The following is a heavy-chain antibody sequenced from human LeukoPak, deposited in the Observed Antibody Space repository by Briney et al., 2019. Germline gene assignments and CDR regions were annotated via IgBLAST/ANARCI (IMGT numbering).Heavy chain of an antibody. V-gene: IGHV3-23*01. D-gene: IGHD1-26*01. CDR3: AKDSSGSSAKDAFDI. Sequence: GGSLRLSCATSGFTFSSYAMRWVRQAAGEGLEWVSAISGSGGSTYYADSVKGRFTISRDNSKNTLYLQMHSLIDEATAVYYCAKDSSGSSAKDAFDIWGQGTMVTVSS. J-gene: IGHJ3*02. CDR1: GFTFSSYA. CDR2: ISGSGGST.